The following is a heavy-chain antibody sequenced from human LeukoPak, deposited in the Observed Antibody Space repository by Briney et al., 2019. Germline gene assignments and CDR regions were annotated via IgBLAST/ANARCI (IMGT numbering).Heavy chain of an antibody. CDR2: VSYDGTNE. V-gene: IGHV3-30*18. CDR1: GFTFSNYW. Sequence: GGSLRLSCAASGFTFSNYWMSWVRQAPGKGLEWVAVVSYDGTNEKYADPVKGRFTISRDNSKNTLSLQMNSLRADDTAVYYCAKDWANGDYIDHWGQGTLVTVSS. J-gene: IGHJ4*02. D-gene: IGHD2-8*01. CDR3: AKDWANGDYIDH.